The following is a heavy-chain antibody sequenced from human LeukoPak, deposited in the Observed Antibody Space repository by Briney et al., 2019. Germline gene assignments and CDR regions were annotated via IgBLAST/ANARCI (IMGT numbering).Heavy chain of an antibody. D-gene: IGHD3-22*01. Sequence: SVKVSCKASGGTFSSYTISWVRQAPGQGLGWMGRIIPILGIANYAQKFQGRVTITADKSTSTAYMELSSLRSEDTAVYYCTYYYDSSGYYGGFDPWGQGTLVTVSS. CDR1: GGTFSSYT. V-gene: IGHV1-69*02. CDR2: IIPILGIA. J-gene: IGHJ5*02. CDR3: TYYYDSSGYYGGFDP.